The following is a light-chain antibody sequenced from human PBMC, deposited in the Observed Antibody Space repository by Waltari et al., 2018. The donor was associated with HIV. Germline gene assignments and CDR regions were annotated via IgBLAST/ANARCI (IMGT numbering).Light chain of an antibody. Sequence: QSALTQPASVSGSPGQSITVSCTGTSSDIGTYDLVSWYQQEPGKAPKLIIHDVTARPSGVSSRVSGSKSGNTAFLTISGLQVEDEADYYCCSYAGSSTTVLFGGGTKLTVL. CDR3: CSYAGSSTTVL. CDR2: DVT. J-gene: IGLJ2*01. CDR1: SSDIGTYDL. V-gene: IGLV2-23*02.